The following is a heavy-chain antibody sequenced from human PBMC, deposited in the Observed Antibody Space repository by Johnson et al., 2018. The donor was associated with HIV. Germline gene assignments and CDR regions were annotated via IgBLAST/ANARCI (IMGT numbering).Heavy chain of an antibody. CDR1: GFTFSSYG. D-gene: IGHD2/OR15-2a*01. V-gene: IGHV3-30*02. CDR2: IQYDGTNK. CDR3: AKDLSYPKTRAFDI. J-gene: IGHJ3*02. Sequence: QVQLVESGGGVVQPGGSLRLSCAASGFTFSSYGMHWVRQVPDNGLEWVTFIQYDGTNKYYADSVKGRFTISRDNSKNTLYLQMYSLRAEDTAVYYCAKDLSYPKTRAFDIWGQGTMVTVSS.